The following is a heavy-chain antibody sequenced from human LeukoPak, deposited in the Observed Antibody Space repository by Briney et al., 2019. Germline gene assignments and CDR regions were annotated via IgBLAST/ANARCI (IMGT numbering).Heavy chain of an antibody. CDR3: AREVLPGIKYFDL. J-gene: IGHJ2*01. Sequence: EASVKVSCKASGYTFTAYYVHWVRQAPGQGLEWMGWINSNNGDTGYAQKFQGRVTMTRDTSITTIYMELSSLRSDDTAVYYCAREVLPGIKYFDLWGRGTLVTVSS. V-gene: IGHV1-2*02. CDR2: INSNNGDT. CDR1: GYTFTAYY. D-gene: IGHD2-2*01.